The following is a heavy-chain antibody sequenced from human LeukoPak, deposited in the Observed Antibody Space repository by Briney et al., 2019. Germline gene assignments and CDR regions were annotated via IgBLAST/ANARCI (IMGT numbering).Heavy chain of an antibody. V-gene: IGHV3-21*06. Sequence: GGSLRLSCAASGFAFSSYNMKWVRQAPGKGLEWVSFISTTSTYIYYADSVKGRFTGSRDNSKNLLYLQMDSLRVEDTAVYCARAGTCSSTSCDGGIEYWGQGTLVTVSS. D-gene: IGHD2-2*01. CDR2: ISTTSTYI. CDR1: GFAFSSYN. J-gene: IGHJ4*02. CDR3: RAGTCSSTSCDGGIEY.